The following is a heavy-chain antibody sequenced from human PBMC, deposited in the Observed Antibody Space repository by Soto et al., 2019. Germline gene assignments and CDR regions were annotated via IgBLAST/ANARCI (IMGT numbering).Heavy chain of an antibody. CDR1: GYIFVNYG. V-gene: IGHV1-18*01. J-gene: IGHJ6*02. CDR3: VMVDNYVTPTPQDV. D-gene: IGHD3-16*01. Sequence: QVQLVQSGDVVKKPGASVKVSCKASGYIFVNYGIAWVRQAPGQGLEWMGWISPYTGNTHSASKVQGRLTMTTDTSTSTAYMDLGSLTSDDTAVYYCVMVDNYVTPTPQDVWGQGTTLTVSS. CDR2: ISPYTGNT.